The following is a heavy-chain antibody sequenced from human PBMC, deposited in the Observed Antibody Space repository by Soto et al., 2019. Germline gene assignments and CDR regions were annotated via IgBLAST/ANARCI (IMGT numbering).Heavy chain of an antibody. V-gene: IGHV4-59*01. J-gene: IGHJ4*02. Sequence: ASETLSLTCTVSGGSISSYYWSWIRQPPGKGLEWIGYIYYSGSTNYNPSLKSRVTISVDTSKNQFSLKLSSVTAADTAVYYCARVFTPNWNYATTFDYWGQGTLVTVSS. CDR2: IYYSGST. CDR1: GGSISSYY. D-gene: IGHD1-7*01. CDR3: ARVFTPNWNYATTFDY.